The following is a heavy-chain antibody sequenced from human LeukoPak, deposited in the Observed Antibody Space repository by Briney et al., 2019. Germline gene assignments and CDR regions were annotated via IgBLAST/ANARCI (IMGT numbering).Heavy chain of an antibody. D-gene: IGHD3-3*01. CDR3: ARTLFGVVMSLRFDP. CDR2: MNPNSGNT. CDR1: GYTFTSYD. Sequence: GASVTVSCKASGYTFTSYDINWVRQATGQGLEWMGWMNPNSGNTGYAQKFQGRVTMTRNTSISTAYMELSSLRSEDTAVYYCARTLFGVVMSLRFDPWGQGTLVTVSS. J-gene: IGHJ5*02. V-gene: IGHV1-8*01.